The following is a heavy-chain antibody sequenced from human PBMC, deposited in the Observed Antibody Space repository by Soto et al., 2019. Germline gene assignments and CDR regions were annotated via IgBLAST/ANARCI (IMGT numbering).Heavy chain of an antibody. CDR3: GRGGVGFVSSGYTRRYFDF. CDR1: GGPISGDYY. V-gene: IGHV4-30-4*01. J-gene: IGHJ4*02. Sequence: QVQLQESGPRLVRPSETLSLTCNVSGGPISGDYYWTWIRQPPGKGLEWIGYIFYSGSTYYNPSLKSRVTMSVDTSKKQCSLGLSSVSPAHTAVYYCGRGGVGFVSSGYTRRYFDFWGQGMLVSVSS. CDR2: IFYSGST. D-gene: IGHD6-19*01.